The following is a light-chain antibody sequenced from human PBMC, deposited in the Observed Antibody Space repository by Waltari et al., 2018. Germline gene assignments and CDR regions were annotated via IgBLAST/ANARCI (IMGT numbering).Light chain of an antibody. V-gene: IGLV2-11*01. J-gene: IGLJ1*01. Sequence: QSALTQPRAVSGSPGQSVTISCTGTSSDVGGYDDVSWYQHQSAKAPKLIIFGVTERPSCVPDRFSGSKSGNTASLTISGLQSEDEADYYCCSYAGSYTEVFGTGTTVTVL. CDR2: GVT. CDR1: SSDVGGYDD. CDR3: CSYAGSYTEV.